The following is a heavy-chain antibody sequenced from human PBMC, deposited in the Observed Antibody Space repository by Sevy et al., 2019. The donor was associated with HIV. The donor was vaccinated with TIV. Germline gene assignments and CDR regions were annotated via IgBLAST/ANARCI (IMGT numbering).Heavy chain of an antibody. J-gene: IGHJ3*02. CDR3: AKGGDGYSLDAFDI. CDR1: GFTFSRYD. D-gene: IGHD4-4*01. V-gene: IGHV3-13*01. CDR2: IGTLHDT. Sequence: GGSLRLSCAASGFTFSRYDMHWVRQVTGKGLEWVAAIGTLHDTFYADSVKGRFTISRESATQSLFLQMNSLRAEDTAVYYCAKGGDGYSLDAFDIWGQGTMVTVSS.